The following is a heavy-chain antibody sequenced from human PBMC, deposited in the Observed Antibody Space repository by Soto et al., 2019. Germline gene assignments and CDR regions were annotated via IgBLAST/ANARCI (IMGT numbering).Heavy chain of an antibody. CDR3: ARDLRIAVAGPYFDY. Sequence: GGSLRLSCAASGFTFSSYSMNWVRRAPGKGLEWVSSISSSSSYIYYADSVKGRFTISRDNAKNSLYLQMNSLRAEDTAVYYCARDLRIAVAGPYFDYWGQGTLVTVSS. CDR2: ISSSSSYI. V-gene: IGHV3-21*01. CDR1: GFTFSSYS. J-gene: IGHJ4*02. D-gene: IGHD6-19*01.